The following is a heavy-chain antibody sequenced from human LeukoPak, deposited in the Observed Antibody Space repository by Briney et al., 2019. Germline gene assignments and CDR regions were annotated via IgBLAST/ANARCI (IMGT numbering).Heavy chain of an antibody. J-gene: IGHJ4*02. CDR1: GYTFTGYY. Sequence: ASVKVSCKASGYTFTGYYMHWVRQAPGQGLEWMGWINPNSGGTNYAQKFQGRVTMTRDTSISTAYMELSRLRSDDTAVYYCARVGSSWYAELDYWGQGTLVTVSS. CDR3: ARVGSSWYAELDY. V-gene: IGHV1-2*02. D-gene: IGHD6-13*01. CDR2: INPNSGGT.